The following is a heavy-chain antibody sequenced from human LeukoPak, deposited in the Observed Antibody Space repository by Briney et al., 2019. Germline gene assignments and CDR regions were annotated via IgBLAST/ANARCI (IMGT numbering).Heavy chain of an antibody. J-gene: IGHJ4*02. CDR3: AKDPSWYYDSFSLPRDY. V-gene: IGHV3-30*02. CDR2: MQYDGSVK. D-gene: IGHD3-22*01. CDR1: GFSFSNYG. Sequence: GGSLRLSCVASGFSFSNYGTHWVRQAPGKGLEWVTFMQYDGSVKFYADSVKGRFTISRDNSKNTLYLQMNSLRAEDTAVYYCAKDPSWYYDSFSLPRDYWGQGTLVTVSS.